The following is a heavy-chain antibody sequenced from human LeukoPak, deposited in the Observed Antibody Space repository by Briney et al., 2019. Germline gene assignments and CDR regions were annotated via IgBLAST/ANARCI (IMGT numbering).Heavy chain of an antibody. V-gene: IGHV4-59*08. D-gene: IGHD1-26*01. J-gene: IGHJ4*02. Sequence: SETLSLTCTVSGGSISSYYWSWIRQPPGEGLEWIGYIYYSGSTNYNPSLKSRVTISVDTSKNQFSLKLSSVTAAETAVYYCARTRYSGRYGDYFDYWGQGTLVTVSS. CDR1: GGSISSYY. CDR3: ARTRYSGRYGDYFDY. CDR2: IYYSGST.